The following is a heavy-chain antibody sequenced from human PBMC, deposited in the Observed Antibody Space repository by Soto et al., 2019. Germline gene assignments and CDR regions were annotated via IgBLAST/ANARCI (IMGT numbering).Heavy chain of an antibody. D-gene: IGHD3-3*01. Sequence: QVQLVQSGAEVKKPGSSVKVSCKASGGTFSSYAISWVRQAPGQGLEWMGEIIPIFGTANYAQKFQGRVTISADESTSTAYMELSSLRSEDTAVYYCASRSAIFGVVSYYYYGMDVWGQGTTVTVSS. J-gene: IGHJ6*02. CDR2: IIPIFGTA. CDR3: ASRSAIFGVVSYYYYGMDV. CDR1: GGTFSSYA. V-gene: IGHV1-69*01.